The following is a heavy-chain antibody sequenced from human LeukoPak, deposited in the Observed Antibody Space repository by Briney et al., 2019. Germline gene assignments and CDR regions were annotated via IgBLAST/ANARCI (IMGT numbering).Heavy chain of an antibody. CDR3: AKGSIDWYYFDY. Sequence: PGGSLRLSCAASGFSFSTYDMHWVRQAPGKGLEWVAVISSDGSHRYWADSVKGRFTIPRDNSKNPVYLQMNSLRAEDTAVYYCAKGSIDWYYFDYWGQGTLVTVSS. J-gene: IGHJ4*02. CDR1: GFSFSTYD. D-gene: IGHD3-9*01. V-gene: IGHV3-30*18. CDR2: ISSDGSHR.